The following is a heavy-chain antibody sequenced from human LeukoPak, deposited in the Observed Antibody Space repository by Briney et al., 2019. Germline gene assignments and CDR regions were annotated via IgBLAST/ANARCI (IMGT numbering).Heavy chain of an antibody. CDR1: GFTFSSYT. CDR3: ARGRGGRDAFDI. J-gene: IGHJ3*02. Sequence: GGSLRLSCAASGFTFSSYTMNWFRQAPGKGLEWVSSISSSSGYIYYADSVKARFTISRDNAKNSLYLQMNSLRAEDPAVYYCARGRGGRDAFDIWGQGTMVTVSS. V-gene: IGHV3-21*01. CDR2: ISSSSGYI. D-gene: IGHD3-10*01.